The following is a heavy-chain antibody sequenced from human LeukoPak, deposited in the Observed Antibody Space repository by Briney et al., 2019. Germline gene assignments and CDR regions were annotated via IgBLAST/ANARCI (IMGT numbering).Heavy chain of an antibody. CDR2: ISPSGDIT. CDR3: AKDDDWGRYKH. V-gene: IGHV3-23*01. Sequence: GGSLRLSCTASGFIVSTNYMHWVRQAPGKGLEWVSGISPSGDITYYTDSVRGRFTISRDNFKNTLSLQVNSLRAEDTAMYYCAKDDDWGRYKHWGQGTLVTVSS. J-gene: IGHJ1*01. D-gene: IGHD3-16*01. CDR1: GFIVSTNY.